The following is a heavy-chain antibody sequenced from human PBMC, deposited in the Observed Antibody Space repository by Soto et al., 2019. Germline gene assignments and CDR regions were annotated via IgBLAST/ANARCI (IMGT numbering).Heavy chain of an antibody. CDR2: IYYSGGT. CDR3: ARDQVEYSNYPQGFGMDV. CDR1: GGSISSGGYY. V-gene: IGHV4-31*03. Sequence: SETLSLTCTVSGGSISSGGYYWSWIRQHPGKGLEWIGYIYYSGGTYYNPSLKSRVTISVDTSKNQFSLKLNSVTAADTAVYYCARDQVEYSNYPQGFGMDVWGQGTTVTVSS. D-gene: IGHD4-4*01. J-gene: IGHJ6*02.